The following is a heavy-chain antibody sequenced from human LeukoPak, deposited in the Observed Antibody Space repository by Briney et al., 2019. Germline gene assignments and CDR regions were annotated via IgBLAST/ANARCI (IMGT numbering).Heavy chain of an antibody. J-gene: IGHJ4*02. Sequence: TSETLSLTCAVYGGSFSGYYWSWIRQPPGKGLEWIGEINHSGSTNYNPSLKSRVTISVDTSKNQFSLKLSSVTAADTAVHYCARGRGPWVYWGQGTLVTVSS. D-gene: IGHD3-10*01. CDR2: INHSGST. V-gene: IGHV4-34*01. CDR1: GGSFSGYY. CDR3: ARGRGPWVY.